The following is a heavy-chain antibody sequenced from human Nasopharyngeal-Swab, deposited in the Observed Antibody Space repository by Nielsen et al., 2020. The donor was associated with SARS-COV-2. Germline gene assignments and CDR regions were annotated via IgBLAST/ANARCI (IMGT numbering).Heavy chain of an antibody. D-gene: IGHD3-22*01. CDR1: GFTFNSYS. CDR2: ISSSSSYI. Sequence: GESLKISCAASGFTFNSYSMNWVRQAPGKGLEWVSSISSSSSYIYYADSVKGRFTISRDNAKNSLYLQMNSLRAEDTAVYYCARARFYYDSSALDFWGQGTLVTVSS. V-gene: IGHV3-21*01. J-gene: IGHJ4*02. CDR3: ARARFYYDSSALDF.